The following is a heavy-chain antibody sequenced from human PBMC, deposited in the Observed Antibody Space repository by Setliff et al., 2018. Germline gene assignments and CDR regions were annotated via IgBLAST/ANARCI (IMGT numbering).Heavy chain of an antibody. CDR1: GGSISSGGYY. J-gene: IGHJ4*02. CDR3: ARGRAGHSGH. Sequence: SETLSLTCTVSGGSISSGGYYWSWIRQHPGKGLECIGYIYYSGSTSYYNPSLKSRVTISVDTSKNQFSLKLSSVTAADTAVYYCARGRAGHSGHWGQGTLVTVSS. V-gene: IGHV4-31*03. CDR2: IYYSGSTS. D-gene: IGHD6-19*01.